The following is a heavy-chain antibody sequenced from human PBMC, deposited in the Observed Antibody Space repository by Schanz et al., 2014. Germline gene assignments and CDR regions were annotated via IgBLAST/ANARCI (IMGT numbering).Heavy chain of an antibody. Sequence: EVQLLESGGGLVQPGGSLRLSCAASGFTFSDYSMNWVRQAPGKGPEWVSYIRSSSTPIYYADSVRGRFTISRDNSKNLLYLQMNSLRAEDTAVYYCTRDVRLDRRGNWFDPWGQGTLVTVSS. CDR1: GFTFSDYS. CDR2: IRSSSTPI. D-gene: IGHD1-1*01. J-gene: IGHJ5*02. CDR3: TRDVRLDRRGNWFDP. V-gene: IGHV3-48*01.